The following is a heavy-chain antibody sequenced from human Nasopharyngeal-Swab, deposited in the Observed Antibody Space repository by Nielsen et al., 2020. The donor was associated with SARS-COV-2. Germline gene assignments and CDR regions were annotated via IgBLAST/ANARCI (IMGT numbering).Heavy chain of an antibody. CDR2: INPTDGST. Sequence: ASVKVFCKASGYTFTSYYLHWVRQAPAQGREWRGIINPTDGSTRYAQKFEGRVTMTRVTSTSTVYMELNSLRSEDKAVYYCARVLPFRITGTSGMDGWGQGTTVTVSS. D-gene: IGHD1-7*01. CDR1: GYTFTSYY. V-gene: IGHV1-46*01. J-gene: IGHJ6*02. CDR3: ARVLPFRITGTSGMDG.